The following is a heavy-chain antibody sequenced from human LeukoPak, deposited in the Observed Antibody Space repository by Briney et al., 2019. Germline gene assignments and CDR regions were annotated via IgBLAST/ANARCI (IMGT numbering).Heavy chain of an antibody. CDR3: ARDLGSGWFGELSRYPYYYYGMDV. D-gene: IGHD3-10*01. Sequence: GGSLRLSCAASGFTFSSYAMSWVRQAPGKGLEWVSSISSSSSSYIYYADSVKGRFTISRDNAKNSLYLQMNSLRAEDTAVYYCARDLGSGWFGELSRYPYYYYGMDVWGQGTTVTVSS. CDR1: GFTFSSYA. V-gene: IGHV3-21*01. J-gene: IGHJ6*02. CDR2: ISSSSSSYI.